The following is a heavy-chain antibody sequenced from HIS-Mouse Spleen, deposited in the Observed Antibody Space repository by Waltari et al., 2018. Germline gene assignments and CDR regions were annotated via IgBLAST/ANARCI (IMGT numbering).Heavy chain of an antibody. V-gene: IGHV4-39*07. CDR2: IYYSGST. Sequence: QLQLQESGPGLVKPSETRSLTCTVPGGSISSSSYYWGWIRQPPGKGLEWIGSIYYSGSTYYNPSLKSRVTISVDTSKNQFSLKLSSVTAADTAVYYCARDPGWFDPWGQGTLVTVSS. J-gene: IGHJ5*02. CDR3: ARDPGWFDP. CDR1: GGSISSSSYY.